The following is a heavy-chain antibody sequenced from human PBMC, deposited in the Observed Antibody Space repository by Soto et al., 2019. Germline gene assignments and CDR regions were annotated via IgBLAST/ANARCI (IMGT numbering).Heavy chain of an antibody. D-gene: IGHD3-3*01. V-gene: IGHV3-7*03. CDR2: IKQDGSEK. CDR3: ARVPRSGYLYYYYGMDV. CDR1: GFTFSSYW. Sequence: PGGSLRLSCAASGFTFSSYWMSWVRQAPGKGLEWVANIKQDGSEKYYVDSVKGRFTISRDNAKNSLYLQMNSLRAEDTAVYYCARVPRSGYLYYYYGMDVWGQGTTVTV. J-gene: IGHJ6*02.